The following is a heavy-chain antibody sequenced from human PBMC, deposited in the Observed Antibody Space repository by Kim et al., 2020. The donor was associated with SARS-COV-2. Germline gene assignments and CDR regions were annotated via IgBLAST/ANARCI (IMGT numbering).Heavy chain of an antibody. CDR1: GGTFSSYA. CDR2: IIPIFGTA. V-gene: IGHV1-69*13. J-gene: IGHJ4*02. D-gene: IGHD2-15*01. Sequence: SVKVSCKASGGTFSSYAISWVRQAPGQGLEWMGGIIPIFGTANYAQKFQGRVTITADESTSTAYMELSSLRSEDTAVYYCASLEGVVVESEFDYWGQGTLVTVSS. CDR3: ASLEGVVVESEFDY.